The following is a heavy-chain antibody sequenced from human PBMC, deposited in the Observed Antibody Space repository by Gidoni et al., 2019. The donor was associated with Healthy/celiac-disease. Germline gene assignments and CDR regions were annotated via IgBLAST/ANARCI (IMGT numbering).Heavy chain of an antibody. D-gene: IGHD5-12*01. CDR1: GGSLSSSSYY. CDR3: ARGSEGSGYDIFDY. CDR2: IYYSGST. V-gene: IGHV4-39*07. J-gene: IGHJ4*02. Sequence: QLQLQESCPGLVKPSETLSPTCTVSGGSLSSSSYYWGWIRQPPGKGLEWIGSIYYSGSTYYNPSLKSRVTISVDTSKNQFSLKLSSVTAADTAVYYCARGSEGSGYDIFDYWGQGTLVTVSS.